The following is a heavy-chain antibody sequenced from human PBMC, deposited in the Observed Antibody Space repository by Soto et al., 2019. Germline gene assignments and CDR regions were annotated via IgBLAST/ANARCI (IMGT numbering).Heavy chain of an antibody. CDR1: GFTFSSYS. V-gene: IGHV3-21*01. J-gene: IGHJ4*02. D-gene: IGHD6-13*01. CDR3: ARAVAASSDY. CDR2: ISSSSTYI. Sequence: EVQLVESGGGLVKPGGSLRLSCAASGFTFSSYSMNWVRQAPGKGLEWVSSISSSSTYIYYADSVKGRFTISRDNAKNSLYVQINSLRAEDTAVDYCARAVAASSDYWGQGTLVTVSS.